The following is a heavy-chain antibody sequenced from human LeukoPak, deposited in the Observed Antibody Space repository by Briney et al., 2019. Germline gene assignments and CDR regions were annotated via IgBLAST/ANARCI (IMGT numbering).Heavy chain of an antibody. J-gene: IGHJ6*02. Sequence: SETLSLTCTVSGCSISSYYWSWIRQPAGKGLEWIGRIYTSGSTNYNPSLKSRVTMSVDTSKNQFSLKLSSVTAADTAVYYCAGVLRYFDWLSVNYYGMDVWGQGTTVTVSS. V-gene: IGHV4-4*07. D-gene: IGHD3-9*01. CDR1: GCSISSYY. CDR3: AGVLRYFDWLSVNYYGMDV. CDR2: IYTSGST.